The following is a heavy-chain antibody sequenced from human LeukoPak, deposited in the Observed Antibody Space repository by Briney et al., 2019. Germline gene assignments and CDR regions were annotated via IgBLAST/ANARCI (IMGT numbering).Heavy chain of an antibody. V-gene: IGHV4-30-2*01. CDR1: GGSISSSGYY. CDR3: ARGGDSSSWSVDY. J-gene: IGHJ4*02. D-gene: IGHD6-13*01. Sequence: SETLSLTCSVSGGSISSSGYYWSWIRQPPGKGLEWIGYIYHSGSTYYNPSLQSRVTISVDRSSNQFSLRLTSVTAADTAVYYCARGGDSSSWSVDYWGQGTLVTVSS. CDR2: IYHSGST.